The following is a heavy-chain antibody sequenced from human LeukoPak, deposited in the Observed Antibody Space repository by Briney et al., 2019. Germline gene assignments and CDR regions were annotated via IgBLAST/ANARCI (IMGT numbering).Heavy chain of an antibody. CDR1: GYTFTNYG. Sequence: GASVKVSCKASGYTFTNYGISWVRQAPGQGLEWMGWISAYNGNTNYAQKLQGRVTMTTDTSTSTAYMELRSLRSDDTAVYYCARDEGRGAYQNNHDYWGQGTLVTVSS. D-gene: IGHD3-10*01. J-gene: IGHJ4*02. V-gene: IGHV1-18*01. CDR2: ISAYNGNT. CDR3: ARDEGRGAYQNNHDY.